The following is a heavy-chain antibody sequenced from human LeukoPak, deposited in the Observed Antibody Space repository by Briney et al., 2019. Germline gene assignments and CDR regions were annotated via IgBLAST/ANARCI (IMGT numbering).Heavy chain of an antibody. V-gene: IGHV3-9*01. Sequence: GGSLRLSCAASGFTFDDYAMHWVRQAPGKGLEWVSGISWNSGSIGYADSVKGRFTISRDNAKDSLYLQMNSLRAEDTALYYCAKDISGRGYFDYWGQGTLVTVSS. J-gene: IGHJ4*02. CDR1: GFTFDDYA. D-gene: IGHD3-10*01. CDR2: ISWNSGSI. CDR3: AKDISGRGYFDY.